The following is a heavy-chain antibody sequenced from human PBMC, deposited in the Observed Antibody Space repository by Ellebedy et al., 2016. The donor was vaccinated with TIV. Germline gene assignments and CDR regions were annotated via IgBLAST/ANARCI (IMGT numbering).Heavy chain of an antibody. CDR2: VSYDGRNE. CDR3: AKDSSGYILDQ. Sequence: GESLKISCAASGFTFNFYGMHWVRQAPGKGLEWVAVVSYDGRNEYYADSVKGRFTIARDNAKNTLNLQMNSLRAEDTAVYFCAKDSSGYILDQWGQGTLVTVSS. V-gene: IGHV3-30*18. CDR1: GFTFNFYG. D-gene: IGHD3-22*01. J-gene: IGHJ4*02.